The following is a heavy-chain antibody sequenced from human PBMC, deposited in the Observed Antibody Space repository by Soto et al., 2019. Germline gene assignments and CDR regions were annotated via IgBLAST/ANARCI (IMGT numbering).Heavy chain of an antibody. Sequence: QVQLVQSGAEEKKPGASVKVSCKASGYTFTSYAMHWVRQAPGQRLEWMGWINAGNGNTKYSQKFHGRVTITRDTSASTVYMELSSLRSEDTAVYYCARVSGSYFLDYWGQGTLVTVSS. CDR1: GYTFTSYA. V-gene: IGHV1-3*05. J-gene: IGHJ4*02. D-gene: IGHD6-19*01. CDR2: INAGNGNT. CDR3: ARVSGSYFLDY.